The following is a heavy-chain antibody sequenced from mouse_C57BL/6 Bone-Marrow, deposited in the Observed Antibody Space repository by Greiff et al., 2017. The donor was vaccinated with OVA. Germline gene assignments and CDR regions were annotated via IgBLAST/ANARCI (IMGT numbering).Heavy chain of an antibody. Sequence: EVKLVESGGGLVQPGGSMKLSCVASGFTFSNYWMNWVRQSPEKGLEWVAQIRLKSDNYATHYAESVKGRFTISRDDSKSSVYLQMNNLRAEDTGIYYCIYGNSAWFAYWGQGTLVTVSA. CDR3: IYGNSAWFAY. V-gene: IGHV6-3*01. J-gene: IGHJ3*01. D-gene: IGHD2-1*01. CDR1: GFTFSNYW. CDR2: IRLKSDNYAT.